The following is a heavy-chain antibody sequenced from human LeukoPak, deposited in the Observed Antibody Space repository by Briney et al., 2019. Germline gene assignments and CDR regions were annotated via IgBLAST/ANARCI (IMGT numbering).Heavy chain of an antibody. D-gene: IGHD3-16*02. J-gene: IGHJ4*02. V-gene: IGHV4-34*01. CDR1: GGSFSGYY. CDR2: INHSGST. Sequence: PSERLSLTCAVYGGSFSGYYWSWIRQPPGKGLEWIGEINHSGSTNYNPSLKSRVTISVDTSKNQFSLKLSSVTAADTAVYYCARRNYVWGSYRQYYFDYWGQGTLVTVSS. CDR3: ARRNYVWGSYRQYYFDY.